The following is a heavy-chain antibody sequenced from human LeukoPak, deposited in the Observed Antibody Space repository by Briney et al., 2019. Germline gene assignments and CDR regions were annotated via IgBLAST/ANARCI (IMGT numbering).Heavy chain of an antibody. CDR2: INPNSGGT. D-gene: IGHD2-2*01. V-gene: IGHV1-2*02. Sequence: ASVKVSCKASGYTFTGYYMHWVRQAPGQGLEWMGWINPNSGGTNYAQKFQGRVTMTRDTSISTAYMELSRLRSDDTAVYYCAREVGVVVPAGINWFDPWGQGTLVTVSS. CDR1: GYTFTGYY. J-gene: IGHJ5*02. CDR3: AREVGVVVPAGINWFDP.